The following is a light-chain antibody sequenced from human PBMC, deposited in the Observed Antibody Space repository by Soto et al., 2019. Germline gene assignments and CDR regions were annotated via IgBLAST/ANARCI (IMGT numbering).Light chain of an antibody. V-gene: IGKV3-20*01. Sequence: ENVLTQSPGTLSLSPGERATLSCRASQSVSRNFLAWYQQKPGQAPRLLIYHASNRATGIPDRFSGSGSGTDFTLTISRLEPEDFAMYYCQQYASARRTSGQGTNLEIK. CDR3: QQYASARRT. CDR2: HAS. CDR1: QSVSRNF. J-gene: IGKJ2*01.